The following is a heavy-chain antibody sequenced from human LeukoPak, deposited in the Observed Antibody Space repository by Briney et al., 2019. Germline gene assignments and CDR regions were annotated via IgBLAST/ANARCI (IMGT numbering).Heavy chain of an antibody. V-gene: IGHV4-34*01. Sequence: SETLSLTCAVYGGSFSGYYWSWIRQPPGKGLEWIGEINHSGSTNYNPSLKSRVTISVDTSKNQSSLKLSSVSAADTAVYYCARFQTHDSSGYYYDYWGQGTLVTVSS. CDR3: ARFQTHDSSGYYYDY. D-gene: IGHD3-22*01. J-gene: IGHJ4*02. CDR2: INHSGST. CDR1: GGSFSGYY.